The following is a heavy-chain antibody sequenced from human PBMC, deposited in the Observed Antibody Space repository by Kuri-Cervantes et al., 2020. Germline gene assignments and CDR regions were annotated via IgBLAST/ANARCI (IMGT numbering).Heavy chain of an antibody. D-gene: IGHD4-17*01. J-gene: IGHJ4*02. CDR3: ARDLEYGYYVCLGF. CDR2: MNPNSGKT. V-gene: IGHV1-8*01. CDR1: GYTFISYD. Sequence: ASVKVSCKASGYTFISYDINWVRQATGQGLEWMGWMNPNSGKTGYAKKFQGRVSMTRHTSISTAYMELTSLKSEDTAVYYCARDLEYGYYVCLGFWGQGTLVTVSS.